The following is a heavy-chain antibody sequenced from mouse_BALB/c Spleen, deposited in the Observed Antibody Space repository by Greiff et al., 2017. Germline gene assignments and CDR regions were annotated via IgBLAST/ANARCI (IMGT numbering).Heavy chain of an antibody. CDR2: INSNGGST. Sequence: EVQVVESGGGLVQPGGSLKLSCAASGFTFSSYGMSWVRQTPDKRLELVATINSNGGSTYYPDSVKGRFTISGDNAKNTLYLQMSSLKSEDTAMYYCARDWRYRYAWFAYWGQGTLVTVSA. V-gene: IGHV5-6-3*01. CDR3: ARDWRYRYAWFAY. D-gene: IGHD2-14*01. CDR1: GFTFSSYG. J-gene: IGHJ3*01.